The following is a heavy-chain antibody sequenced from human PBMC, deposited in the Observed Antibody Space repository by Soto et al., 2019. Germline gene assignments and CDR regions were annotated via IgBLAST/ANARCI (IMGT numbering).Heavy chain of an antibody. V-gene: IGHV3-30-3*01. D-gene: IGHD3-16*01. Sequence: QVQLVESGGGVVQPGRSLRLSCAASGFSFSNYVLHWVRQAPGKGLEWVAVMSSGGGNKFYTDSVKGRFTISRDNSKNTLYLQMYRLRTEDTAVYFCARGGEGPFFDNWGQGTLVSVSS. CDR1: GFSFSNYV. CDR2: MSSGGGNK. CDR3: ARGGEGPFFDN. J-gene: IGHJ4*02.